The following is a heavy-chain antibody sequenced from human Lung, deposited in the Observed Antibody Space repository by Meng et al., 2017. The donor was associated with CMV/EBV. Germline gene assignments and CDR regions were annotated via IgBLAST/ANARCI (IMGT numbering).Heavy chain of an antibody. CDR3: AKDYPHWNGVERDY. Sequence: LSLTXAASGFTFSSYGMHWVRQAPGKGLEWVAFIRYDGSNKYYADSVKGRFTISRDNSKNTLYLQMNSLRAEDTAVYYCAKDYPHWNGVERDYWGQGTLVTVSS. J-gene: IGHJ4*02. D-gene: IGHD1-1*01. CDR1: GFTFSSYG. V-gene: IGHV3-30*02. CDR2: IRYDGSNK.